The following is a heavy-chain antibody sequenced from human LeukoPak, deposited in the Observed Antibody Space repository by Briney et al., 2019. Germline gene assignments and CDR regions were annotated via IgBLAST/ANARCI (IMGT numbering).Heavy chain of an antibody. CDR1: GFTFSSYG. V-gene: IGHV3-33*06. D-gene: IGHD6-13*01. CDR3: AKDKQGDYFDY. Sequence: GGSLRLSCAASGFTFSSYGMHWVRQAPGKGLEWVAVIWYDGSNKYYADSVKGRFTISRDNSKNTLYLQMNSLRAEDTAVYYCAKDKQGDYFDYWGQGTLGTVSS. J-gene: IGHJ4*02. CDR2: IWYDGSNK.